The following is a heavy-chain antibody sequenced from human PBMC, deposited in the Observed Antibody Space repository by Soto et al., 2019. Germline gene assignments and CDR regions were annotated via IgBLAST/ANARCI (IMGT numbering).Heavy chain of an antibody. D-gene: IGHD5-12*01. Sequence: PGGSLRLSCAASGFRFSNYGMNWVRQAPGKGLEWVAVISHDESDVYYADSVEGRFTISRDNSKNTLYLQMNSLRAEDTAVYFCARELVAKQLGFDFWGQGILVTVSS. CDR1: GFRFSNYG. V-gene: IGHV3-30-3*01. CDR3: ARELVAKQLGFDF. J-gene: IGHJ4*02. CDR2: ISHDESDV.